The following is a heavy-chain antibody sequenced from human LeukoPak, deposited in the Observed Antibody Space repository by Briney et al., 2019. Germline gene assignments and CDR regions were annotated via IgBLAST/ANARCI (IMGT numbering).Heavy chain of an antibody. D-gene: IGHD3-22*01. Sequence: SVKVSCKASGFTFTSSAVQWVRQARGQRPEWIGWIVVGSGNTNYAQKFQERVTITRDMSTSTAYMELSSLRSEDTAVYYCAAPRDSSGYYYFDYWGQGTLVTVSS. CDR2: IVVGSGNT. V-gene: IGHV1-58*01. CDR1: GFTFTSSA. J-gene: IGHJ4*02. CDR3: AAPRDSSGYYYFDY.